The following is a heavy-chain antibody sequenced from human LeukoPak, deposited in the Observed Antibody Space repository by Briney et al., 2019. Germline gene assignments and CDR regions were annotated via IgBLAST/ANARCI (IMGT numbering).Heavy chain of an antibody. Sequence: GGSLRLSCAASGFTFSSYWMSWVRQAPGKGLEWVANIKQDGSEKYYVDSVKGRFTISRDNAKNSLYLQMNSLRAEDTAVYYCASVRCPAAELCYFDYWGQGTLVTVSS. V-gene: IGHV3-7*01. CDR1: GFTFSSYW. D-gene: IGHD3-10*02. J-gene: IGHJ4*02. CDR3: ASVRCPAAELCYFDY. CDR2: IKQDGSEK.